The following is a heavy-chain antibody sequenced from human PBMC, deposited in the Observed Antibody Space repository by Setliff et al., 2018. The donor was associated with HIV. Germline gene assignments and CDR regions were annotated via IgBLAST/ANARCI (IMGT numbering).Heavy chain of an antibody. D-gene: IGHD2-15*01. CDR3: AVGRFRYYFDY. CDR1: GFTFNTYA. V-gene: IGHV3-30*01. J-gene: IGHJ4*02. CDR2: ISDDGSNT. Sequence: GGSLRLSCAASGFTFNTYAMHWVRQAPGKGLEWVAVISDDGSNTYYADSVKGRFTISRDNSKNTLYLQMNSLRAEDTAVYYCAVGRFRYYFDYWGQGALVTVSS.